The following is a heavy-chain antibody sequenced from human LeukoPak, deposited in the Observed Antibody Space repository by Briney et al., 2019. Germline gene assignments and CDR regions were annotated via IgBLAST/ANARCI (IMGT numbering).Heavy chain of an antibody. Sequence: PSETLSLTCAVYGGSFSGYYWSWIRQPPGKGLEWIGEINHSGSTNYNPPLKSRVTISVDTSKNQFSLKLSSVTAADTAVYYCARSGDYIWGSYRSFDYWGQGTLVTVSS. CDR3: ARSGDYIWGSYRSFDY. CDR1: GGSFSGYY. D-gene: IGHD3-16*02. CDR2: INHSGST. V-gene: IGHV4-34*01. J-gene: IGHJ4*02.